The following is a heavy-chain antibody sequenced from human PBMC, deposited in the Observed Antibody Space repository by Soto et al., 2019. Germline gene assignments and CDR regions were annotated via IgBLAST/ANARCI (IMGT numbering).Heavy chain of an antibody. Sequence: QLVETGGGLIQPGTSLTLSCAASGFSVSRNYMTWVRQAQGKGLEWVSFVYSGGATFYADAMKGPFILSRDDAQNTMYLQRNNLRAEDTAVYYCARVPGRLWGRGTLVTVAS. V-gene: IGHV3-53*02. CDR3: ARVPGRL. D-gene: IGHD3-10*01. J-gene: IGHJ4*02. CDR1: GFSVSRNY. CDR2: VYSGGAT.